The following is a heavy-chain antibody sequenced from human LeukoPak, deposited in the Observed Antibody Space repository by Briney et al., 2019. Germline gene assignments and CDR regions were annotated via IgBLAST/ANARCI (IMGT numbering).Heavy chain of an antibody. J-gene: IGHJ4*02. CDR3: ARGVYIAAAQYGY. D-gene: IGHD6-13*01. V-gene: IGHV4-59*01. CDR2: IYYSGTT. CDR1: GGSISSYY. Sequence: SETLSLTCTVSGGSISSYYWNWIRQPPGKGLEWIGYIYYSGTTNYNPSLKSRVPIAVDTSKNQFSLKLSSVTAADTAVYYCARGVYIAAAQYGYWGQGTLVTGS.